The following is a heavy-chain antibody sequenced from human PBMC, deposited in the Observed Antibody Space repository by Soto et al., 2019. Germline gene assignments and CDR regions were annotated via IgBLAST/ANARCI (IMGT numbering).Heavy chain of an antibody. CDR1: GFTVNNSA. Sequence: PGGSLRLSCAASGFTVNNSAMTWVRQAPGRGLEWVSALSGRSTSTFYADSVKGRFTISRDNSKNTLFLQMNRLRAEDTALYYCAKGIDCGADCHSYDTFDIWGQGTVVTVSS. CDR2: LSGRSTST. J-gene: IGHJ3*02. D-gene: IGHD2-21*02. V-gene: IGHV3-23*01. CDR3: AKGIDCGADCHSYDTFDI.